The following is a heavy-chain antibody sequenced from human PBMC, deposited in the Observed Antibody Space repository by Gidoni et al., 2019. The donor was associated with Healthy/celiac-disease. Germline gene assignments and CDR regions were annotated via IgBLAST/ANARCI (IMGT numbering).Heavy chain of an antibody. CDR1: GFTFSSYA. V-gene: IGHV3-64*01. D-gene: IGHD3-22*01. Sequence: EVQLVESGGGLVQPGGSLRLSCAASGFTFSSYAIHWVRQAPGKGLEYVSAISSNGGSTYYANSVKGRFTISRDNSKNTLYLQMGSLRAEDMAVYYCARVNYYDSSGPLDYWGQGTLVTVSS. CDR3: ARVNYYDSSGPLDY. J-gene: IGHJ4*02. CDR2: ISSNGGST.